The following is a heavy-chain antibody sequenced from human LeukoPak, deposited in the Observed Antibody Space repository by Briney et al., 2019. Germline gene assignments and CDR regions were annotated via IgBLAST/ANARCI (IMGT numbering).Heavy chain of an antibody. V-gene: IGHV3-21*06. Sequence: PGGSLRLSCAASGFTFSTYYMNWVRQAPGKGLEWVSSISSSSTYTFYADSVKGRFTISRDNAKNSLYLQMNSLRAEDTAVYYCAREAAFDMWGQGTMVTVSS. CDR1: GFTFSTYY. J-gene: IGHJ3*02. CDR2: ISSSSTYT. CDR3: AREAAFDM.